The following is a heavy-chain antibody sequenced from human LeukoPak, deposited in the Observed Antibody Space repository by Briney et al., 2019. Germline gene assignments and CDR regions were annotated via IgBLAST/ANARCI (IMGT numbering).Heavy chain of an antibody. CDR1: GYTFTIYA. CDR3: ARDRVVAGRGRWFDP. J-gene: IGHJ5*02. Sequence: ASVKVSCKASGYTFTIYAMNWVRQAPEQGLEWIGWINTNTGNPTYAQGFTGRFVFSLDTSVSTAYLQISSLKAEDTAVYYCARDRVVAGRGRWFDPWGQGTLVTVSS. CDR2: INTNTGNP. V-gene: IGHV7-4-1*02.